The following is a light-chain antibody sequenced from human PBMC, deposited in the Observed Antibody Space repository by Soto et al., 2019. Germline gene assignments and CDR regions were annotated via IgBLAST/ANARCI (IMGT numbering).Light chain of an antibody. J-gene: IGKJ4*01. CDR1: QSLLDSDDGNTY. CDR3: MQRIEFPLT. Sequence: DIVMTQTPLSLPVTPGEPASISCRSSQSLLDSDDGNTYLDWYLQKPGQSPQLLIYTVSYRASGVPDGFSGSGSGTDFTLKISRVEAEDVGVYYCMQRIEFPLTFGGGTKVDIK. V-gene: IGKV2-40*01. CDR2: TVS.